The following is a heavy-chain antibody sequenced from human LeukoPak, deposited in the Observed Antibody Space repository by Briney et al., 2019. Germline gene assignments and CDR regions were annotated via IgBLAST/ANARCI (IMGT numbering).Heavy chain of an antibody. D-gene: IGHD3-22*01. CDR3: ARGDYDSSGYYYGFAFDI. J-gene: IGHJ3*02. V-gene: IGHV3-53*01. CDR2: IYGGGST. CDR1: GFTVSSNY. Sequence: PGGSLRHSCAASGFTVSSNYMSWVRQAPGKGLEWVSVIYGGGSTYCADSVKGRFTISRDNSKNTLYLQMNSLRAEDTAVYYCARGDYDSSGYYYGFAFDIWGQGTMVTVSS.